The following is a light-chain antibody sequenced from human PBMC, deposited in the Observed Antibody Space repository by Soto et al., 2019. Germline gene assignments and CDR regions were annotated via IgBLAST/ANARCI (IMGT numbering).Light chain of an antibody. V-gene: IGLV3-27*01. CDR1: ILAKKY. J-gene: IGLJ3*02. CDR3: YSSDDNNWV. Sequence: SYELTQPSSVSVSPGQTARITCSGDILAKKYARWSQQKAGQAPLLVIYKDSERPSRISERFSGSSSGTTVTLTISGARVEDEADYYCYSSDDNNWVFGGGTKLTVL. CDR2: KDS.